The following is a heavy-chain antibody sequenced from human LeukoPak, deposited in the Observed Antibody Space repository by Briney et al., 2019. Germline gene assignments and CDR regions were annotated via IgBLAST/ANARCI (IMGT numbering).Heavy chain of an antibody. V-gene: IGHV3-48*04. D-gene: IGHD2-21*02. CDR3: ARDLGCGGDCKERIDI. CDR1: GFTFSSFS. J-gene: IGHJ3*02. Sequence: GGSLRLSCEASGFTFSSFSMNWVRQAPGKGLEWLAYITSSSRVVYYADSVKGRFTISRNNARNSLYLQMDSLGAEDTASYYCARDLGCGGDCKERIDIWGQGTMVTVSS. CDR2: ITSSSRVV.